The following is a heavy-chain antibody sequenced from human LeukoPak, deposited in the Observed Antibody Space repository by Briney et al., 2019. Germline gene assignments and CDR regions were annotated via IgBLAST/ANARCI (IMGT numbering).Heavy chain of an antibody. CDR3: AKPSTTYYYYYYMDV. J-gene: IGHJ6*03. CDR2: ISGSGGST. CDR1: GFTFSSYA. Sequence: GGSLRLSCAASGFTFSSYAMSWVRQAPGKGLEWVSAISGSGGSTYYADSVKGRFTIPRDNSKNTLYLQMNSPRAEDTAVYYCAKPSTTYYYYYYMDVWGKGTTVTVSS. D-gene: IGHD2/OR15-2a*01. V-gene: IGHV3-23*01.